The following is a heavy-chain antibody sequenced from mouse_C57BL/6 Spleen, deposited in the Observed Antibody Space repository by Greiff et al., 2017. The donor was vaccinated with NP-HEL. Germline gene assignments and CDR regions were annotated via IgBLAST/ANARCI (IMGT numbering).Heavy chain of an antibody. D-gene: IGHD2-1*01. CDR1: GFTFSDYG. J-gene: IGHJ4*01. Sequence: DVHLVESGGGLVKPGGSLKLSCAASGFTFSDYGMHWVRQAPEKGLEWVAYISSGSSTIYYADTVKGRFTISRDNAKNTLFLKMTSLRSEDTAMYYCARDGNYPYYYAMDYWGQGTSVTVSS. CDR3: ARDGNYPYYYAMDY. V-gene: IGHV5-17*01. CDR2: ISSGSSTI.